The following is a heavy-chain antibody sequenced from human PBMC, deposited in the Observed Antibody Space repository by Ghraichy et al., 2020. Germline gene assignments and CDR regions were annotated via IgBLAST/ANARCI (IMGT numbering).Heavy chain of an antibody. D-gene: IGHD6-19*01. Sequence: SETLSLTCTVSGGSISSGGYYWSWIRQHPGKGLEWIGYIYYSGSTYYNPSLKSRVTISVDTSKNQFSLKLSSVTAADTAVYYCARRTYSSGWYAYYYYYGMDVWGQGTTVTVSS. CDR2: IYYSGST. CDR3: ARRTYSSGWYAYYYYYGMDV. V-gene: IGHV4-31*03. J-gene: IGHJ6*02. CDR1: GGSISSGGYY.